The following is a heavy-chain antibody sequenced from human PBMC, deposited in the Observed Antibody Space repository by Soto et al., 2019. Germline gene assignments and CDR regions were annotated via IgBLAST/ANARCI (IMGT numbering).Heavy chain of an antibody. CDR2: IWYDGSNK. Sequence: GGSLRLSCAASGFTFSSYGMHWVRQAPGKGLEWVAVIWYDGSNKYYADSVKGRFTISRDNSKNTLYLQMNSLRAEDTAVYYCARDDYYDSSGYYYPNWFDPWGQGTLVTVSS. V-gene: IGHV3-33*01. CDR1: GFTFSSYG. CDR3: ARDDYYDSSGYYYPNWFDP. J-gene: IGHJ5*02. D-gene: IGHD3-22*01.